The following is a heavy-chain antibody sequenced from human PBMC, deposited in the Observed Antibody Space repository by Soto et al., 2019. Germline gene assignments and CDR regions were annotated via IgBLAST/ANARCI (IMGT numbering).Heavy chain of an antibody. Sequence: QVQRVQSGAEVKKPGASVKVSCKTSGYTFTSNDIYWLRQATGQGLEWMGWMNPKTGDSNSAEKFQGRLRMTRNTSITTACMELSSLTSEDTAVYYCARGRPGGGIMRSWFDPWGQGTLVTVST. J-gene: IGHJ5*02. CDR2: MNPKTGDS. V-gene: IGHV1-8*01. CDR1: GYTFTSND. CDR3: ARGRPGGGIMRSWFDP. D-gene: IGHD3-16*01.